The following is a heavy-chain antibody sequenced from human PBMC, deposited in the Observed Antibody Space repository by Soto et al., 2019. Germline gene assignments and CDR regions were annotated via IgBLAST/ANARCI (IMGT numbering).Heavy chain of an antibody. D-gene: IGHD2-15*01. J-gene: IGHJ4*02. CDR2: IWYDASKQ. V-gene: IGHV3-33*01. Sequence: GGTLRLSCETSGFSFSVYGMHWVRQAPGKGLEWVAVIWYDASKQFYAASVEGRFTISRDNSKAILYLQMNSLRAEDTAVYYCAAWAEGATEVHWGQGTLVTVSS. CDR1: GFSFSVYG. CDR3: AAWAEGATEVH.